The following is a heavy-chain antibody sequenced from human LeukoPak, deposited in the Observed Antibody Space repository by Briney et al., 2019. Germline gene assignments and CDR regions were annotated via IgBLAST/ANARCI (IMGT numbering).Heavy chain of an antibody. CDR1: GYTFTSYG. V-gene: IGHV1-18*01. CDR2: ISAYNGNT. Sequence: GASVKVSCKASGYTFTSYGISWVRQAPGQGLEWMGWISAYNGNTNYAQKLQGRVTMTTDTSTSTDYMELRSLRSDDTAVYYCARDSAAAGSFDYWGQGTLVTVSS. CDR3: ARDSAAAGSFDY. J-gene: IGHJ4*02. D-gene: IGHD6-13*01.